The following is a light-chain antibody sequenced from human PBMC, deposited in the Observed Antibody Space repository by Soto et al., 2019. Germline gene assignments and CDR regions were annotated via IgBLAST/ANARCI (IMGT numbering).Light chain of an antibody. CDR3: CSYTTIKTVV. CDR2: DVS. Sequence: QSVLTQPRSVSGSPGQSVTISCTGTSSDVGGYNYVSWYQQNPGKAPKLMIYDVSKRPSGVSDRFSGSKSANTASLIISGLQAEDEADYYCCSYTTIKTVVFGGGTKLTVL. CDR1: SSDVGGYNY. V-gene: IGLV2-11*01. J-gene: IGLJ2*01.